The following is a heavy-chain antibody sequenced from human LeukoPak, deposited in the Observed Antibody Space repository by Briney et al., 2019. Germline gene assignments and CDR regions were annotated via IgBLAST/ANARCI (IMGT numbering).Heavy chain of an antibody. CDR1: GFTFRSYW. CDR2: INRDGSST. V-gene: IGHV3-74*01. Sequence: PGGSLRLSCAASGFTFRSYWMHWVRHAPGKGLVWVSRINRDGSSTSYADSVKGRFTISRDNAKNTLYLQMNSLRAEDTAVYYCARDFSLGWFDHWGQGTLVTVSS. CDR3: ARDFSLGWFDH. J-gene: IGHJ5*02. D-gene: IGHD3-3*01.